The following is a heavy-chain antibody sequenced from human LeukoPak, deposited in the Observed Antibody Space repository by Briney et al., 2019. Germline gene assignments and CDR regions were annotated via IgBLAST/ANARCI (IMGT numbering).Heavy chain of an antibody. D-gene: IGHD5/OR15-5a*01. J-gene: IGHJ4*02. V-gene: IGHV4-39*01. CDR1: GGSISSRPYY. Sequence: SETLSLTCTVSGGSISSRPYYWGWIRQPPGKGLEWIGNIYYSGSTYYSPSLTGRVIISLDTSKNQFSLKLSSVTAADTAVYYCARLPLSAGLEEPFDYWGQGTLVTVSS. CDR2: IYYSGST. CDR3: ARLPLSAGLEEPFDY.